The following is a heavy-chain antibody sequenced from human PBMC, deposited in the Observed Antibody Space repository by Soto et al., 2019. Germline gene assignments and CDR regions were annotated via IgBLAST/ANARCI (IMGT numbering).Heavy chain of an antibody. Sequence: TLSLTCTVSGGSVSSGSYYLSWIRQPPGKGLEWIGFISYSGSTYYSLSLKSRVTISVDTSKKQFSLNLSFVTAADTAVYYCATMGTPATGLYYFDYWGQGTLVTVSS. J-gene: IGHJ4*02. CDR1: GGSVSSGSYY. D-gene: IGHD5-18*01. CDR2: ISYSGST. CDR3: ATMGTPATGLYYFDY. V-gene: IGHV4-30-4*01.